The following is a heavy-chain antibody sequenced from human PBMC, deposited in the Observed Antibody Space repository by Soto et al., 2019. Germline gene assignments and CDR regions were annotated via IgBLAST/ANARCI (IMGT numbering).Heavy chain of an antibody. J-gene: IGHJ6*02. Sequence: PGWSLRLSWAASGFTFSSYEMNWVRQAPGKGLEWVSYISSSGSTIYYADSVKGRFTISRDNAKNSLYLQMNSLRAEDTAVYYCALRTGDYDFWSGYYTPRYYYYGMHVWGQGTPLTVSS. CDR2: ISSSGSTI. D-gene: IGHD3-3*01. CDR1: GFTFSSYE. V-gene: IGHV3-48*03. CDR3: ALRTGDYDFWSGYYTPRYYYYGMHV.